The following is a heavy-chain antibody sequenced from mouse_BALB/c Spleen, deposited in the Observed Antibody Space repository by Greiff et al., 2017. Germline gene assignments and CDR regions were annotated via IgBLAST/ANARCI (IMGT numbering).Heavy chain of an antibody. CDR3: ARRGYYRSALYYYAMDY. CDR2: ISNGGGST. CDR1: GFTFSSYT. Sequence: DVMLVESGGGLVQPGGSLKLSCAASGFTFSSYTMSWVRQTPEKRLEWVAYISNGGGSTYYPDTVKGRFTISRDNAKNTLYLQMSSLKSEDTAMYYCARRGYYRSALYYYAMDYWGQGTSVTVSS. D-gene: IGHD2-14*01. V-gene: IGHV5-12-2*01. J-gene: IGHJ4*01.